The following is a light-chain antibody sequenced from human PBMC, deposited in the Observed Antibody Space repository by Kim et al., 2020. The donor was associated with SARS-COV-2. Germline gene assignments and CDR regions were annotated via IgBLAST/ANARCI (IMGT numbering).Light chain of an antibody. J-gene: IGLJ2*01. CDR2: QDS. CDR1: KLGDKY. Sequence: SYELTQPPSVSVSPGQTASITCSGDKLGDKYACWYQQKPGQSPVLVIYQDSKRPSGIPERFSGSNSGNTATLTISGTQAMDEAYYYCQAWDSSTVV. CDR3: QAWDSSTVV. V-gene: IGLV3-1*01.